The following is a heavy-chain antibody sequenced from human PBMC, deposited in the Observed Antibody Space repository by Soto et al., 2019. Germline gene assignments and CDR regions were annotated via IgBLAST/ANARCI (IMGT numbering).Heavy chain of an antibody. CDR2: VSKSGDGT. V-gene: IGHV3-23*01. Sequence: EVQLLESGGGLVQPGGSLRLSCAASGFTFTSQAMSWVRQAPGKGLEWVAGVSKSGDGTYYTDSVKGRFSISRDNSKNTLHLKMNSRRAEDTAVYYCVKGISSPDYGGQGPLVTVSS. J-gene: IGHJ4*01. CDR1: GFTFTSQA. CDR3: VKGISSPDY.